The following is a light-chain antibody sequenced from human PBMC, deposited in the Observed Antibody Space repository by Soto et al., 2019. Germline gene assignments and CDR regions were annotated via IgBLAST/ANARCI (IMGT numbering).Light chain of an antibody. Sequence: ETVMTQSPATLSMSPGERATLSCRASQSLNSDLAWYQQKPGQAPRLLIYGASTRATGIPGRFSGSGSGTEFTLTLSILQSEDFAVYYCQQYNSWPLTFGGGTKVDIK. CDR2: GAS. CDR3: QQYNSWPLT. V-gene: IGKV3-15*01. J-gene: IGKJ4*01. CDR1: QSLNSD.